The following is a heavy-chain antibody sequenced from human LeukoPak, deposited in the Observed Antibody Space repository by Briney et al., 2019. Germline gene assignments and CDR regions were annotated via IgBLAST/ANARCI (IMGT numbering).Heavy chain of an antibody. CDR1: GASINNNF. CDR2: IYSSGSA. V-gene: IGHV4-59*08. D-gene: IGHD5-18*01. Sequence: SETLSLTCTVSGASINNNFWTWIRQPPGKGLEWIGYIYSSGSANYNPSLKSRVIISGDTSKNQISLNLTSVTAADTAVYFCAKAFREFGTSSSYSSFDSWGQGTMVTVSS. J-gene: IGHJ3*01. CDR3: AKAFREFGTSSSYSSFDS.